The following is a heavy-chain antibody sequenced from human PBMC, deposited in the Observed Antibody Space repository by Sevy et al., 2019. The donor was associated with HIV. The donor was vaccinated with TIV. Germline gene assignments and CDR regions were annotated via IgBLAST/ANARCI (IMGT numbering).Heavy chain of an antibody. D-gene: IGHD2-21*02. CDR3: AGFDSRGYCGGDCLDY. V-gene: IGHV4-61*01. CDR1: GGSVSSGSYY. Sequence: SETLSLTCTVSGGSVSSGSYYWSWIRQPPGKGLEWIGYSYYSGSTNYNPSLKSRVTISVDTSKNQFSLKLSSVTAVDTALYYCAGFDSRGYCGGDCLDYWGQGTLVTVSS. J-gene: IGHJ4*02. CDR2: SYYSGST.